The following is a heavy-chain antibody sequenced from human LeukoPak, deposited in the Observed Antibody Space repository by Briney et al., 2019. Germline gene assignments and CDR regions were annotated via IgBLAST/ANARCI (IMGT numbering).Heavy chain of an antibody. Sequence: ASVKVSCKASGYTFTGYYMHWVRQAPGQGLEWMGWINPNSGGTNYAQKFRGRVTMTRDTSISTAYMELSRLRSDDTAVYYCARAFAGGKGRFDPWGQGTLVTVSS. CDR1: GYTFTGYY. J-gene: IGHJ5*02. CDR2: INPNSGGT. D-gene: IGHD1-26*01. V-gene: IGHV1-2*02. CDR3: ARAFAGGKGRFDP.